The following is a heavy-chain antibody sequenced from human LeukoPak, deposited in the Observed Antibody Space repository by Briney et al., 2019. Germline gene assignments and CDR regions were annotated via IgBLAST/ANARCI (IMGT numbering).Heavy chain of an antibody. Sequence: GGSLRLSCAASGFTFSSYSMNWVRQAPGKGLEWVSHITASGTAMFYADSVKGRFTISRDNAKNSLYLQVNSLRDEDAAVYYCASSGSYRFDYWGQGTLVTVSS. D-gene: IGHD1-26*01. CDR3: ASSGSYRFDY. CDR2: ITASGTAM. J-gene: IGHJ4*02. V-gene: IGHV3-48*02. CDR1: GFTFSSYS.